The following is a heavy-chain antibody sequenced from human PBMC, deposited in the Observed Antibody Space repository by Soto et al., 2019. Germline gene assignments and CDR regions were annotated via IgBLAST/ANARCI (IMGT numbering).Heavy chain of an antibody. CDR2: ISNRGSDT. CDR1: GFTFINYA. Sequence: GSLRLSCAGSGFTFINYAMTWVHQAPGKGLEWVSSISNRGSDTYYVDSVKGRFTISRDNSKNTLYLQMNSLRAEDTAVYYCAKDTYRGGRTTFIYWGQGTQVTVSS. V-gene: IGHV3-23*01. D-gene: IGHD3-16*01. J-gene: IGHJ4*02. CDR3: AKDTYRGGRTTFIY.